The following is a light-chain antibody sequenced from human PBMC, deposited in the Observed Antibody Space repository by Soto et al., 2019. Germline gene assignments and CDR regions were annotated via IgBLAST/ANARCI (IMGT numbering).Light chain of an antibody. J-gene: IGLJ1*01. V-gene: IGLV2-14*01. Sequence: QSVLTQPASVSGSPGQSITISCTGTSSDIGYYNYVSWYQQHPGKVSKLMIFEVSNRPCGISLRFSVVSSGNMVSLSFSGLQAEDEANYYCLSKTISMTYVFGTGTKVTVL. CDR2: EVS. CDR1: SSDIGYYNY. CDR3: LSKTISMTYV.